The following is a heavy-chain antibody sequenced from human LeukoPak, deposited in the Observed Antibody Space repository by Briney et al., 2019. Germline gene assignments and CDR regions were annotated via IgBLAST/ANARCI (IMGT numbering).Heavy chain of an antibody. Sequence: PGGSLRLSCAASGFTFSNAWMSWVRQAPGKGLEWVGRIKSKTDGGTTDYAAPVKGRFTISRDDSKNTLYLQMNSLKTEDTAVYYCTTGYYEILTGYYPDAFDIWGQGTMVTVSS. V-gene: IGHV3-15*01. D-gene: IGHD3-9*01. CDR1: GFTFSNAW. J-gene: IGHJ3*02. CDR2: IKSKTDGGTT. CDR3: TTGYYEILTGYYPDAFDI.